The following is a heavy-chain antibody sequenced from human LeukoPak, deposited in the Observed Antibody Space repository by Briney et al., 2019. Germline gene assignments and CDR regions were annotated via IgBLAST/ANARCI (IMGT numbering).Heavy chain of an antibody. CDR3: ARDADSDDYLDY. CDR2: ISSSSTI. CDR1: GFIFNAYS. V-gene: IGHV3-48*01. Sequence: GGSLRLSCAASGFIFNAYSMNWVRQAPGKGLEWVSYISSSSTIYYADSVKGRFTISRDSAKNSLYLQMNSLRAEDTAVYYCARDADSDDYLDYWGQGTLATVSS. D-gene: IGHD1-26*01. J-gene: IGHJ4*02.